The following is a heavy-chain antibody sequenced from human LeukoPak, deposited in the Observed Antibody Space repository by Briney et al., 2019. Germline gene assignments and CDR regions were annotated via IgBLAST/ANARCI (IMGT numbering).Heavy chain of an antibody. CDR1: GFTFSNAW. Sequence: GGSLRLSCAASGFTFSNAWMSWVRQAPGKGLEWVGHIKSNTDGGTTDYAALVKGRFTISRDDSKNALYLQMNSLKTEDTAVYYCTRQQLVLDYWGQGALVTVSS. D-gene: IGHD6-13*01. CDR3: TRQQLVLDY. V-gene: IGHV3-15*01. CDR2: IKSNTDGGTT. J-gene: IGHJ4*02.